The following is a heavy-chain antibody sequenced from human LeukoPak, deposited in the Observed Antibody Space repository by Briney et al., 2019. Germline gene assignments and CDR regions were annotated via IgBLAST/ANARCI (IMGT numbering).Heavy chain of an antibody. V-gene: IGHV3-74*01. CDR3: VSFYETY. CDR1: GNYW. D-gene: IGHD2-2*01. J-gene: IGHJ4*02. CDR2: INSDGSWT. Sequence: GGSLRLSCAASGNYWMHWVRQAPGKGLVWVSHINSDGSWTGYADSVKGRFTISKDNAKNTVYLQMNNPRAEDTAVYYCVSFYETYWGRGTLVTVSS.